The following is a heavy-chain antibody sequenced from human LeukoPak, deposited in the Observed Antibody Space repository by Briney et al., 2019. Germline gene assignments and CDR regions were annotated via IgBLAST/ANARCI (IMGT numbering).Heavy chain of an antibody. CDR3: AREHQYYDILTGYYPRFDH. CDR1: GYTFTSYD. CDR2: INPNSGGT. V-gene: IGHV1-2*02. J-gene: IGHJ4*02. Sequence: GASVKVSCKASGYTFTSYDINWVRQATGQGLEWMGWINPNSGGTNYAQKFQGRVTMTRDTSISTAYMELSRLRSDDTAVYYCAREHQYYDILTGYYPRFDHWGQGTLVTVSS. D-gene: IGHD3-9*01.